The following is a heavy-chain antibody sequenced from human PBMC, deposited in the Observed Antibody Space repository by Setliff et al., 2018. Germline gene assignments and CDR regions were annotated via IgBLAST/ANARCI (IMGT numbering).Heavy chain of an antibody. J-gene: IGHJ3*02. CDR1: GESFNNNY. V-gene: IGHV4-59*01. CDR2: ISDSGYT. Sequence: PSETLSLTCSVYGESFNNNYCGWIRQSPGKGLEWIGYISDSGYTNYNPALKSRVTMSVDTSKNEVSLKLRSVTAADTAVYYCARPHGGDYAFDIWGQGTMVTVSS. D-gene: IGHD4-17*01. CDR3: ARPHGGDYAFDI.